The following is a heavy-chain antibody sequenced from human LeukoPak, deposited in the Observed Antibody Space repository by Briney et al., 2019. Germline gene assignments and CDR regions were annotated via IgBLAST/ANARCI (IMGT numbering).Heavy chain of an antibody. CDR3: ARDRTTGTTSPSDFDI. Sequence: ASVKVSCKASGYTFTSYGISWVRQAPGQGLEWMGWISAYNGNTNYAQKFQGRVTMTTDTSTSTAYVELRSLRSDDTAVYYCARDRTTGTTSPSDFDIWGQGTMVTVSS. J-gene: IGHJ3*02. CDR2: ISAYNGNT. V-gene: IGHV1-18*04. CDR1: GYTFTSYG. D-gene: IGHD1-1*01.